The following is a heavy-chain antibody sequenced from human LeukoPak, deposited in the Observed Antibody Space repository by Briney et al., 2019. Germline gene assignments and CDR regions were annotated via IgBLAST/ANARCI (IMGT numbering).Heavy chain of an antibody. CDR1: GYSISSGYY. CDR3: ARVVMCGNGGSCYQSYYYYYGMDV. Sequence: SETLSLTCAVSGYSISSGYYWGWIRQPPGKGLEWIGSIHHSGSTYYNPSLKSRVTISVDTSKNQFSLKLSSVTAADTAVYYCARVVMCGNGGSCYQSYYYYYGMDVWGKGTTVTVSS. CDR2: IHHSGST. V-gene: IGHV4-38-2*01. J-gene: IGHJ6*04. D-gene: IGHD2-15*01.